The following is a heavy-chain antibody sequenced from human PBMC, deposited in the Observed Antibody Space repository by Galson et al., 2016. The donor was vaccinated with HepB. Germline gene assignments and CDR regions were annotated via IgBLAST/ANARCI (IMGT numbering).Heavy chain of an antibody. D-gene: IGHD5-24*01. CDR1: GYSFTSYY. CDR2: INPSGGST. CDR3: ALVENRNRDGIQPAY. V-gene: IGHV1-46*04. Sequence: SVKVSCKASGYSFTSYYMHWVRQAPGQGLEWMGIINPSGGSTSYAQKLQGRVTMTRYTSTSTDYMELSSLRSEDTAVYYCALVENRNRDGIQPAYWGQGTLVIVSS. J-gene: IGHJ4*02.